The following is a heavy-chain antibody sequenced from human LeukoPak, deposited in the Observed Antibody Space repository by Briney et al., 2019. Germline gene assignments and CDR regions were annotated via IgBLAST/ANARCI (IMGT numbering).Heavy chain of an antibody. CDR3: ARGGKYGCSAGSCYSDY. J-gene: IGHJ4*02. CDR2: MNPNSGKT. Sequence: ASVKVSCKTSGYTFTNSDINWVRQATGQGLEWMGWMNPNSGKTGYAQKFQGRLTLTRNTSISTAYMELSSLRSDDTALYYCARGGKYGCSAGSCYSDYWGQGTLVTVSS. D-gene: IGHD2-15*01. CDR1: GYTFTNSD. V-gene: IGHV1-8*03.